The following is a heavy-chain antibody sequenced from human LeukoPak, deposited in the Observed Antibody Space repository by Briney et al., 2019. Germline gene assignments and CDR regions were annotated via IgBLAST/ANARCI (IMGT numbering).Heavy chain of an antibody. J-gene: IGHJ4*02. CDR1: GFTFSSYS. CDR2: ISTSSGTI. CDR3: ARTLTGMAVAGPKGFDY. V-gene: IGHV3-48*02. Sequence: GGSLRLSCAASGFTFSSYSMNWVRQAPGTGQEWVAYISTSSGTIYYADSVKGRFTISRDNAKNSLYLQVNSLRDEDTAVYYCARTLTGMAVAGPKGFDYWGQGSLVTVSS. D-gene: IGHD6-19*01.